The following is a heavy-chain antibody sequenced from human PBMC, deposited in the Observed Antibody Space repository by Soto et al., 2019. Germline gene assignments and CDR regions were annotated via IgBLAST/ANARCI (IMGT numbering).Heavy chain of an antibody. CDR3: ASLPTRGVAIPVWFDP. CDR1: GGTFSSYA. J-gene: IGHJ5*02. D-gene: IGHD3-10*01. CDR2: IIPIFGTA. V-gene: IGHV1-69*13. Sequence: GASVKVSCKASGGTFSSYAISWVRQAPGQGLEWMGGIIPIFGTANYAQKFQGRVTITADESTSTAYMELSSLRSEDTAVYYCASLPTRGVAIPVWFDPWGQGTLVTVS.